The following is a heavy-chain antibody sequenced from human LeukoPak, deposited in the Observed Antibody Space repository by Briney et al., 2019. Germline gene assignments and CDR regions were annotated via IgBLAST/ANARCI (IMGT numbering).Heavy chain of an antibody. Sequence: GGSLRLSCAASGFTFSSYWMSWVRQAPGKGLEWVANIKQDGSEKYYVDSVKGRSTISRDNAKNSLYLQMNSLRAEDTAVYYCARDGGGDIVVVPAVDFDYWGQGTLVTVSS. J-gene: IGHJ4*02. CDR1: GFTFSSYW. D-gene: IGHD2-2*01. CDR2: IKQDGSEK. CDR3: ARDGGGDIVVVPAVDFDY. V-gene: IGHV3-7*03.